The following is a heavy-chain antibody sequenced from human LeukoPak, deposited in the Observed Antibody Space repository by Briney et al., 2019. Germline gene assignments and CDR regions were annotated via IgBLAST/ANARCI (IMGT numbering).Heavy chain of an antibody. CDR1: GFTVSSNY. CDR2: IYSGGST. CDR3: ARDRGQSSGYYYYFDY. V-gene: IGHV3-66*01. Sequence: GGSLRLSCAASGFTVSSNYMSWVRQAPGKGLEWVSVIYSGGSTYYADSVKGRFTISRDNSKNTLYLQMNSLRAEDTAVYYCARDRGQSSGYYYYFDYWGQGTLVTVSS. D-gene: IGHD3-22*01. J-gene: IGHJ4*02.